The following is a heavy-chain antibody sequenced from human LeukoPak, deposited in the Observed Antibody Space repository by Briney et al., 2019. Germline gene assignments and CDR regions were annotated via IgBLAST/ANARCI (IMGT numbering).Heavy chain of an antibody. D-gene: IGHD1-26*01. J-gene: IGHJ5*02. CDR1: VFTFSSHS. CDR3: VGEVGSSQMNS. CDR2: ISYDGSFQ. V-gene: IGHV3-30-3*01. Sequence: GMSLRLSCSVSVFTFSSHSMHWVRKAPCKGRECVAYISYDGSFQYHADSVKGRFTISRDNSKDILYLQMNSLRVDDSATYYCVGEVGSSQMNSWGQGTLVTVSS.